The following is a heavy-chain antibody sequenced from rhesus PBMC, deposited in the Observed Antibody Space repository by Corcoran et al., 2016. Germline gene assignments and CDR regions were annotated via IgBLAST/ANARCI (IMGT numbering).Heavy chain of an antibody. Sequence: QVQLQESGPGLVKPSETLSLTCTVSGVSISVYYTWHWIRQPPGKGLEWFGGVYGNSASTNYNPSLKSRVTISKDTSNNQFSLRLTSVTAADTAVYYCARQGYTNHLGGLDSWGQGVVVTVSS. D-gene: IGHD1-38*01. V-gene: IGHV4-143*01. CDR2: VYGNSAST. CDR3: ARQGYTNHLGGLDS. CDR1: GVSISVYYT. J-gene: IGHJ6*01.